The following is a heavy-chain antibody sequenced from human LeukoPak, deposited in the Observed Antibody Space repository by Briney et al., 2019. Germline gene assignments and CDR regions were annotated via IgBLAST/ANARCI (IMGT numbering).Heavy chain of an antibody. V-gene: IGHV3-11*01. CDR2: ISSSGSTI. Sequence: GGSLRLSCAASGFTFSDYYMSWIRQAPGKGLEWVSYISSSGSTIYYADSVKGRFTISRDNAKNSLYLQTNSLRAEDTAVYYCARVSSPAGPSLNYWGQGTLVTVSS. CDR3: ARVSSPAGPSLNY. J-gene: IGHJ4*02. CDR1: GFTFSDYY. D-gene: IGHD2-2*01.